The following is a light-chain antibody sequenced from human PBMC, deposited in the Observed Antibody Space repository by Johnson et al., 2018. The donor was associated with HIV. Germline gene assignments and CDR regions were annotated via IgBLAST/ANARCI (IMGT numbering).Light chain of an antibody. J-gene: IGLJ1*01. CDR2: ENN. Sequence: QSVLTQPPSVSAAPGQKVTISCSGSSSNIGNNYVSWYQQLPGTAPKLLMYENNKRPSGIPDRFSGSKSGTSATLDITGLQTGDEADYYCGTWDNSLRAGVFGTGTKVTVL. CDR3: GTWDNSLRAGV. CDR1: SSNIGNNY. V-gene: IGLV1-51*02.